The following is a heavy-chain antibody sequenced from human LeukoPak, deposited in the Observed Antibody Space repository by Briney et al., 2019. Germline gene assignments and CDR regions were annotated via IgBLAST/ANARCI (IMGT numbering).Heavy chain of an antibody. V-gene: IGHV3-15*01. CDR1: GFTFSDHY. D-gene: IGHD6-13*01. J-gene: IGHJ4*02. CDR2: IKSKSDGGAT. CDR3: TVDGAPTRSSNWYGYFDC. Sequence: GGPLRLSCAACGFTFSDHYMDWVRQAPGKGLEWLGRIKSKSDGGATDYPAPVKGRFTISRDDSKNTLYLQMNSLKTEDTAVYYCTVDGAPTRSSNWYGYFDCWGQGTLVTASS.